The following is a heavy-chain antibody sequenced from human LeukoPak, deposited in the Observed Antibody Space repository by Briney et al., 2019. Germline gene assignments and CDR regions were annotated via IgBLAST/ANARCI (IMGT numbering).Heavy chain of an antibody. J-gene: IGHJ4*02. D-gene: IGHD6-13*01. V-gene: IGHV4-59*01. Sequence: PSETLSLTCTVSGGYISSYYWSWIRQPPGKGLEWIGYISYSGSTNHNPSLKSRVTISVDTSKNQFSLKLSSVTAADTAIYYCARLYSSSLGRVFDYWGQGTLVTVSS. CDR3: ARLYSSSLGRVFDY. CDR1: GGYISSYY. CDR2: ISYSGST.